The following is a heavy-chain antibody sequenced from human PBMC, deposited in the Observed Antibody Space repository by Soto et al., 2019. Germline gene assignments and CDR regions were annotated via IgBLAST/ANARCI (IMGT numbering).Heavy chain of an antibody. Sequence: PSETLSLTYTVSGGSISSGGYYWSWIRQHPGKGLEWIGYIYYSGSTYYNPSLKSRVTISVDTSKNQFSLKLSSVTAADTAVYYCASGLAQRLVPAATNWFDPWGQGTLVTVSS. CDR1: GGSISSGGYY. J-gene: IGHJ5*02. D-gene: IGHD2-2*01. CDR2: IYYSGST. V-gene: IGHV4-31*03. CDR3: ASGLAQRLVPAATNWFDP.